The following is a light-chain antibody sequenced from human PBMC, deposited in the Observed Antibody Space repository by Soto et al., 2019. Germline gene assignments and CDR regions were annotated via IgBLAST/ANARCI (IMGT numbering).Light chain of an antibody. CDR2: EVS. V-gene: IGLV2-18*02. CDR1: SSDVGSYNR. J-gene: IGLJ3*02. Sequence: QSVLTQPPSVSGSPGQSVTISCTGTSSDVGSYNRVSWYQQPPGTAPKLMIYEVSNRPSGVPDRLFGSKSGNTASLTISGLQAEDEADYYCSSFTSSITWVFGGGTQLTVL. CDR3: SSFTSSITWV.